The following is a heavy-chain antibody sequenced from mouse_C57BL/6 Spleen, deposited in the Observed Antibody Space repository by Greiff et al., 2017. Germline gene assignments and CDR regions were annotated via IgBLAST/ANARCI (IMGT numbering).Heavy chain of an antibody. J-gene: IGHJ1*03. Sequence: KQRPIQGLEWIGNIDPSDSETHYNQKFKDKATLTVDKSSSTAYMQLSSLTSEDSAVYYCARSGGYYWYFDVWGTGTTVTVSS. CDR3: ARSGGYYWYFDV. D-gene: IGHD1-1*02. V-gene: IGHV1-52*01. CDR2: IDPSDSET.